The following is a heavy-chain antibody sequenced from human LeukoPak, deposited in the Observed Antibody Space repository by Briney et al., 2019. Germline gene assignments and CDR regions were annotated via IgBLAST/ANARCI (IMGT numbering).Heavy chain of an antibody. Sequence: AGGSPRLSCAASGFTFSDYYMSWIRQAPGKGLEWVSYISSSGGTIYYADSVKGRFTISRDNAKNSLYLQMNSLRAEDTAVYYCAKEGYSFGQYYFDYWGQGTLVTVSS. CDR2: ISSSGGTI. CDR3: AKEGYSFGQYYFDY. CDR1: GFTFSDYY. J-gene: IGHJ4*02. V-gene: IGHV3-11*04. D-gene: IGHD5-18*01.